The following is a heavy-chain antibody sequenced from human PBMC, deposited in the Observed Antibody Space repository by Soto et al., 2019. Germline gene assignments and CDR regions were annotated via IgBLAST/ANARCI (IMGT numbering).Heavy chain of an antibody. CDR2: INPNSGVT. V-gene: IGHV1-2*04. J-gene: IGHJ3*02. Sequence: ASVKVSCKTSGYSFTGYSVHWVRQAPGQGLEWMGWINPNSGVTKYAQKFQDWVTMTRDTSSSTAYMELTRIRTGDTAVYYCARGRSVVDLFDIWGQGTMVTVSS. D-gene: IGHD2-15*01. CDR1: GYSFTGYS. CDR3: ARGRSVVDLFDI.